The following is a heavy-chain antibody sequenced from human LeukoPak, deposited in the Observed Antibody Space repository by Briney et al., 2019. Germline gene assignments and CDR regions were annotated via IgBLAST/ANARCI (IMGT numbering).Heavy chain of an antibody. Sequence: SGGSLRLSCATSGFTFNNNAMSWLRQAPGKGLEWVSAINGGGDATEYADSVKGRFTISRDNSKNTLYQQMNSLRPDDTAVYYCARCTASCYANAFDVWGQGTLLTVSS. CDR3: ARCTASCYANAFDV. J-gene: IGHJ3*01. D-gene: IGHD2-2*01. CDR2: INGGGDAT. V-gene: IGHV3-23*01. CDR1: GFTFNNNA.